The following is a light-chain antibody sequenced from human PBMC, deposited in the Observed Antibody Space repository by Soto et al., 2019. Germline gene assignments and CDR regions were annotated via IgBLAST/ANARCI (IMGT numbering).Light chain of an antibody. Sequence: QSALTQPPSASRTPGQRATISCSGSSSNIGSNTVNWYQQLPGTAPKLVIYSNNQRPSGVPDRFSGSKSGTSASLAISGLQSEDEADYYCVAWDDSLNGYVVFGGGTK. CDR2: SNN. CDR3: VAWDDSLNGYVV. J-gene: IGLJ2*01. V-gene: IGLV1-44*01. CDR1: SSNIGSNT.